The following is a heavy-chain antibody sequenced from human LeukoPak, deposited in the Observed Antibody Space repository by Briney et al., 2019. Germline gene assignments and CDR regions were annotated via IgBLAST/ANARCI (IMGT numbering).Heavy chain of an antibody. J-gene: IGHJ4*02. CDR1: GGSISSYY. V-gene: IGHV4-59*01. CDR2: IYYSGST. CDR3: ARGHSYYDILTGYYTPYYFDY. D-gene: IGHD3-9*01. Sequence: SETLSLTCTVSGGSISSYYWSWIRQPPGKGLEWTGYIYYSGSTNYNPYLKSRVTISVDTSKNQFSLKLSSVTAADTAVYYCARGHSYYDILTGYYTPYYFDYWGQGTLVTVSS.